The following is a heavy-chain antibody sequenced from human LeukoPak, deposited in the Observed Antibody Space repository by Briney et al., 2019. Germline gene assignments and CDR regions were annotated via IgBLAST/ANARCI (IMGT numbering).Heavy chain of an antibody. CDR1: GFNVSSNY. CDR3: AREPFWSGYYSNLHFDY. V-gene: IGHV3-53*01. D-gene: IGHD3-3*01. J-gene: IGHJ4*02. CDR2: IYSGGST. Sequence: GGSLRLSCAASGFNVSSNYMSWVRQAPGKGLEWVSIIYSGGSTYYADSVKGRFTISRDNSKNTLYLQMNSLRAEDTAVYYCAREPFWSGYYSNLHFDYWGQGTLVTVSS.